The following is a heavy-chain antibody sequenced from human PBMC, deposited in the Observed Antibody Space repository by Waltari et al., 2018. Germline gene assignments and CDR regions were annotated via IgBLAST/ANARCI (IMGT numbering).Heavy chain of an antibody. V-gene: IGHV1-69*01. J-gene: IGHJ6*02. Sequence: QVQLVQSGAEVKKPGSSVKVSCKASGGTFSSYAISWVRQAPGQGLEWMGGIIPSFGTANYAQKVQGRVTITADESTSTAYMELSSLRSEDTAVYYCAGGSTSDYYYYYGMDVWGQGTTVTVSS. CDR3: AGGSTSDYYYYYGMDV. D-gene: IGHD2-2*01. CDR2: IIPSFGTA. CDR1: GGTFSSYA.